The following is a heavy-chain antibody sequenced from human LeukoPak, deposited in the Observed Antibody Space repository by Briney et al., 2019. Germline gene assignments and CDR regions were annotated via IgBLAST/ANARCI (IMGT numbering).Heavy chain of an antibody. V-gene: IGHV4-31*03. Sequence: SQTLSLTCTVSGASISSGGYYWSWIRQHPGKGLEWIGYSYYSGSTYYNPSLKSRVTISADTPKNQFSLKLSSVTAADTAVYYCAGGPRQYYYSGSYHYWGQGTLVTVSS. J-gene: IGHJ4*02. CDR1: GASISSGGYY. CDR3: AGGPRQYYYSGSYHY. D-gene: IGHD3-10*01. CDR2: SYYSGST.